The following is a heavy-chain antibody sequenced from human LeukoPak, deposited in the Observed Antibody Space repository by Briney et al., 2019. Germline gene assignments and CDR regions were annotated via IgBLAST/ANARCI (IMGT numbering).Heavy chain of an antibody. J-gene: IGHJ4*02. CDR1: GYTFTSYA. CDR3: ARDLGEWCSSSWYYFDY. V-gene: IGHV1-3*01. CDR2: INAGNGNT. D-gene: IGHD6-13*01. Sequence: ASVKVSCKASGYTFTSYAMHWVRQAPGQRLEWMGWINAGNGNTKYSQKFQGRVTITRDTSASTAYMELSSLRSEDTAVYYCARDLGEWCSSSWYYFDYWGQGTLVTVSS.